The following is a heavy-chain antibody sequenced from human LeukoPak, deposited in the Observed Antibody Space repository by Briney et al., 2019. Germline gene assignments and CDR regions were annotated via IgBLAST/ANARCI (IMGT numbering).Heavy chain of an antibody. V-gene: IGHV4-4*09. Sequence: PSETLSLTCTVSGGSISSYYWSWIRQPPGKGLECIGYIYTSGSTNYNPSLKSRVTISVDTSKNQFSLKLSSVTAADTAVYYRASGPVRPYYYYYMDVWGKGTTVTVSS. D-gene: IGHD3-22*01. CDR1: GGSISSYY. CDR3: ASGPVRPYYYYYMDV. CDR2: IYTSGST. J-gene: IGHJ6*03.